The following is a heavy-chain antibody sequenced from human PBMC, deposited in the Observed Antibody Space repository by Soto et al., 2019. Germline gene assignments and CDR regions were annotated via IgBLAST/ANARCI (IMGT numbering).Heavy chain of an antibody. V-gene: IGHV3-7*05. D-gene: IGHD3-3*01. CDR1: GFTFSSYW. CDR3: ARGYYDFWSGYLGSANYYYYGMDV. J-gene: IGHJ6*02. CDR2: IKQDGSEK. Sequence: GGSLRLSCAASGFTFSSYWMSWVRQAPGKGLEWVANIKQDGSEKYYVDSVKGRFTIPRDNAKNSLYLQMNSLRAEDTAVYYCARGYYDFWSGYLGSANYYYYGMDVWGQGTTVTVS.